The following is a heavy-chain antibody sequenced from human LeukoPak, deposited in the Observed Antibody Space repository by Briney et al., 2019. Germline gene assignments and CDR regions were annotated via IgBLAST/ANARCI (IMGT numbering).Heavy chain of an antibody. CDR3: ARRYSYGYVLGY. CDR1: GFTFSSYE. Sequence: GSPRLSCAASGFTFSSYEMNWVRQAPGKGLEWIGEINHSGSTNYNPSLKSRVTISVDTSKNQFSLKLSSVTAADTAVYYCARRYSYGYVLGYWGQGTLVTVSS. J-gene: IGHJ4*02. V-gene: IGHV4-34*01. CDR2: INHSGST. D-gene: IGHD5-18*01.